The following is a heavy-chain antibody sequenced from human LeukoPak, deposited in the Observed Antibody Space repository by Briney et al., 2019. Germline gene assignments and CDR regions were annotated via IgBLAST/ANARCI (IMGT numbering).Heavy chain of an antibody. CDR2: MSSGGTYI. Sequence: GVSLRLSCAASGFTFSSYSMTWVRQAPGKGLECISSMSSGGTYIYYADSVRGRFTISRDNAKNSLYLIMNSRGAEATAVYSCARDRPTGASRLFVVQWGQGTLVTVSS. V-gene: IGHV3-21*01. J-gene: IGHJ4*02. CDR1: GFTFSSYS. D-gene: IGHD3-3*01. CDR3: ARDRPTGASRLFVVQ.